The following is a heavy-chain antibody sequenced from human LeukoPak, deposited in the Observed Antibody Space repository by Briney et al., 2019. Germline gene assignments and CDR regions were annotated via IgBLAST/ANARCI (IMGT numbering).Heavy chain of an antibody. V-gene: IGHV4-39*07. J-gene: IGHJ4*02. CDR3: ARVGSSGWYRLYYFDY. CDR2: IYYSGST. D-gene: IGHD6-19*01. CDR1: GGSISSSSYY. Sequence: SETLSLTCTVSGGSISSSSYYWGWIRQPPGKGLEWIGSIYYSGSTYYNPSLKSRVTISVDTSKNQFSLKLSSVTAADTAVYYCARVGSSGWYRLYYFDYWGQGTLVTVSS.